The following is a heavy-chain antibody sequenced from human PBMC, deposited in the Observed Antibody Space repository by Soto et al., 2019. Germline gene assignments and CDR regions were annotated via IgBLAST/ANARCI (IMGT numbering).Heavy chain of an antibody. CDR1: GDAISRHY. D-gene: IGHD4-17*01. CDR3: ARNYGGNSQFFDL. V-gene: IGHV4-59*11. J-gene: IGHJ2*01. CDR2: FFHTGTA. Sequence: QVQLQESGPGLVKPSETLSLTCSVSGDAISRHYWSWIRQSPGKGLEWLGYFFHTGTALYNPSLKSRVSMSVGTSKNQFSLRLTSVIPADTAVYFCARNYGGNSQFFDLWGRGTLVTVSS.